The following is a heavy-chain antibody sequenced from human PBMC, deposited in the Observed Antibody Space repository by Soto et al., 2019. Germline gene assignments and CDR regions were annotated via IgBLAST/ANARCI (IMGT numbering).Heavy chain of an antibody. Sequence: GGSLRLSCAVSGFIFSGSSMHWIRQAPGKGLEWLAYIDSRSNLIYYADSVKSRFTISRDNAKDSLFLQMNSLRDDDSAVYYCASAAGKWTCGRAGCSGDAWCDFCGQGTLVTVSS. D-gene: IGHD2-2*01. CDR1: GFIFSGSS. CDR2: IDSRSNLI. CDR3: ASAAGKWTCGRAGCSGDAWCDF. J-gene: IGHJ4*02. V-gene: IGHV3-48*02.